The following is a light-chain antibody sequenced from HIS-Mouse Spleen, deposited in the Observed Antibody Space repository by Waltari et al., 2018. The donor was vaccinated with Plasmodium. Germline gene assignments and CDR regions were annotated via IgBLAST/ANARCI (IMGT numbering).Light chain of an antibody. Sequence: QSALTQPPPVSGSPGPAVPIPSPGTSSAVAGYHSLSWYQQHPSKAPNLMINDFSKRPSGVTDRFSGSKSGNTASLTISGLQAEDEADYYCCSYAGSYTYVFGTGTKVTVL. CDR3: CSYAGSYTYV. J-gene: IGLJ1*01. CDR2: DFS. CDR1: SSAVAGYHS. V-gene: IGLV2-11*01.